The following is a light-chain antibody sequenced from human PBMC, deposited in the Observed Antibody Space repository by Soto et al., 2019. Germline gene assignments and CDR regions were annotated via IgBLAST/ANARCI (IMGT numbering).Light chain of an antibody. J-gene: IGKJ1*01. V-gene: IGKV3-15*01. Sequence: EIVMTQSPVTLSVSPGERATLSCRASQSVSSNLAWYQQKPGQAPRLLIYGASTRATGIPVRFSGSGSGTEFTLTISSLQSADFAVYYCQHYNNWPPWTFGQGTKVEIK. CDR2: GAS. CDR3: QHYNNWPPWT. CDR1: QSVSSN.